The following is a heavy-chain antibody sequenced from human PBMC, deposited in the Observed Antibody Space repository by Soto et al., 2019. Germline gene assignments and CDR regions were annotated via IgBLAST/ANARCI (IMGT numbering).Heavy chain of an antibody. D-gene: IGHD2-2*01. Sequence: GGALRLSCAASGFTFSSYAMSWVRPAPGKGLEWVSTISGSGGSTYYADSVKGRFTISRDNSKNTLYLQMNSLRAEDTAVYYCAKDPSSRTDGDYWGQGTLVTVSS. V-gene: IGHV3-23*01. CDR2: ISGSGGST. CDR1: GFTFSSYA. J-gene: IGHJ4*02. CDR3: AKDPSSRTDGDY.